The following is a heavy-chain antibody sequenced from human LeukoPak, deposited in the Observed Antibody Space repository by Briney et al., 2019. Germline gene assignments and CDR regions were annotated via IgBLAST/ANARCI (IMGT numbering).Heavy chain of an antibody. D-gene: IGHD1-26*01. J-gene: IGHJ4*02. Sequence: GGSLRLSCAASGLVNNYWMHWVRQVPGKGLVWISVVEIELKSTTYSDSVKGRFTISRDNAKNTLFLQMNSLRVEDTAVYYCVRGGGDSKWAYYFDYWGQGTLVTVSS. V-gene: IGHV3-74*01. CDR1: GLVNNYW. CDR3: VRGGGDSKWAYYFDY. CDR2: VEIELKST.